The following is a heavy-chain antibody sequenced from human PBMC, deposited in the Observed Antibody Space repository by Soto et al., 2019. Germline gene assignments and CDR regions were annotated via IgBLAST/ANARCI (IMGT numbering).Heavy chain of an antibody. CDR2: ISGTSNTI. J-gene: IGHJ1*01. Sequence: QVRLVESGGGLDKPGGSLRLSCAASGFTFNDYYMSWIRQAPGKGLEWLSYISGTSNTIYYADSVKGRFTISRDNAKNSLYLQMNSLRAEDTAVYYCAREGNRFQHWGQGTLVTVSS. D-gene: IGHD3-10*01. V-gene: IGHV3-11*01. CDR3: AREGNRFQH. CDR1: GFTFNDYY.